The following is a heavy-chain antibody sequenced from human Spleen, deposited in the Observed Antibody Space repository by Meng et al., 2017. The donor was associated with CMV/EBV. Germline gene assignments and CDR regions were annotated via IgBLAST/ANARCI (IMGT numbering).Heavy chain of an antibody. D-gene: IGHD3-22*01. CDR1: GYTFTGYY. Sequence: ASVKVSCKASGYTFTGYYVHWVRQAPGQGLECMGWINPNSGDTNYAQNFQGTVTMTRDTSISTAYMELSRLRSDDTAVYYGARVWPYYYDSSGYHYGPPFDYWGQGTLVTVSS. V-gene: IGHV1-2*02. CDR3: ARVWPYYYDSSGYHYGPPFDY. J-gene: IGHJ4*02. CDR2: INPNSGDT.